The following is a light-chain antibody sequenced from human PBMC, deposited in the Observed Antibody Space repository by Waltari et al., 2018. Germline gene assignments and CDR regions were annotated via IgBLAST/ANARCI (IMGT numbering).Light chain of an antibody. J-gene: IGLJ2*01. V-gene: IGLV2-14*03. CDR3: SSYTSSWPVV. CDR2: DVS. CDR1: SSDVGGYNY. Sequence: QSALTQPASVSGSPGQSITISCTRTSSDVGGYNYVSWYQQHPGKAPKLMIYDVSNRPSGVSNRFSGSKSGNTASLTISGLQAEDEADYYCSSYTSSWPVVFGGGTKLTVL.